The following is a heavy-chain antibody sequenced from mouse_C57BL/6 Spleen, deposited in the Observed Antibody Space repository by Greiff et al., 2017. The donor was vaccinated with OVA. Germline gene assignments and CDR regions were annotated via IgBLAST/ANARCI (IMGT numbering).Heavy chain of an antibody. CDR1: GYTFTSYW. D-gene: IGHD1-1*01. V-gene: IGHV1-72*01. J-gene: IGHJ1*03. CDR3: ARGGTTVVATWYFDV. CDR2: IDPNSGGT. Sequence: QVQLQQPGAELVKPGASVKLSCKSSGYTFTSYWMHWVKQRPGRGLEWIGRIDPNSGGTKYNEKFKSKATLTVDKPSSTAYMQLSSLTSEDSAVYYCARGGTTVVATWYFDVWGTGTTVTVSS.